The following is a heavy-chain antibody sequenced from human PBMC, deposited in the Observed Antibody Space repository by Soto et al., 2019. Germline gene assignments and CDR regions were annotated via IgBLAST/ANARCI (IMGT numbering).Heavy chain of an antibody. CDR1: GFTVSSNY. Sequence: GGSLRLSCAASGFTVSSNYMSWVRQAPGKGLEWVSVIYSGGSTYYADSVKGRFTISRDNSKNTLYLQMNSLRAEDTAVYYCARDRYSGYDFAFDIWGQGTMVTVS. CDR2: IYSGGST. CDR3: ARDRYSGYDFAFDI. D-gene: IGHD5-12*01. J-gene: IGHJ3*02. V-gene: IGHV3-66*01.